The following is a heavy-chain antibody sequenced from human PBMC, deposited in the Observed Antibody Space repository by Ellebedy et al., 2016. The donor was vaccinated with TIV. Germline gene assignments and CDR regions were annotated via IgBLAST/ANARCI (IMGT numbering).Heavy chain of an antibody. Sequence: SETLSLXXTVSGGSISSSSYYWAWIRQSPGRGLEWIGSIYYTGSTNYNPSLKSRVTISADTSKNQFSLKVRSATAADTAVYYCATSGEARSVDAFAIWGQGTMVTVSS. CDR3: ATSGEARSVDAFAI. J-gene: IGHJ3*02. V-gene: IGHV4-39*01. CDR1: GGSISSSSYY. CDR2: IYYTGST. D-gene: IGHD7-27*01.